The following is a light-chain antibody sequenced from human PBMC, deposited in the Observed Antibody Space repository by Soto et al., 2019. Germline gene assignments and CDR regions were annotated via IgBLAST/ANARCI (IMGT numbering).Light chain of an antibody. J-gene: IGKJ1*01. CDR3: QQYGSSGT. CDR1: QSFSSD. V-gene: IGKV3D-15*01. CDR2: DAS. Sequence: EIAMTQSPATLSVFPGERATLXCRASQSFSSDLAWYQQKPGKAPRPLIYDASTRDTGITARFSGSQCGKEFIITISRLEPEDFAVYDCQQYGSSGTFGQGTKVDI.